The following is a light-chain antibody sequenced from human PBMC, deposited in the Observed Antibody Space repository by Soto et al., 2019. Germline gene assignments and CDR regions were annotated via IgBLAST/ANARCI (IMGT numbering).Light chain of an antibody. Sequence: QSALTQPASVSGSPGQSVTISCTGPRSDIGDSNFISWYQHSPGKAPRLLIYEVNNRPSGVSRRFSGFKAGNTASLTIAGLLDDDEADYFGASFRSGTILVFGSGTKLTVL. V-gene: IGLV2-14*01. CDR1: RSDIGDSNF. CDR3: ASFRSGTILV. J-gene: IGLJ6*01. CDR2: EVN.